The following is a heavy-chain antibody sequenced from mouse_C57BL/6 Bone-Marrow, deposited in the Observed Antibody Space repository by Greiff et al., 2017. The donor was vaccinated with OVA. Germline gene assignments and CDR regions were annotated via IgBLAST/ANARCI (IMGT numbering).Heavy chain of an antibody. D-gene: IGHD4-1*01. V-gene: IGHV5-17*01. Sequence: EVKLKESGGGLVKPGGSLKLSCAASGFTFSDYGMHWVRQAPEKGLEWVAYISSGSSTIYYADTVKGRFTISRDNAKNTLFLQMTSLRSEDTAMYYCARGANWGAMDYWGQGTSVTVSS. CDR2: ISSGSSTI. J-gene: IGHJ4*01. CDR1: GFTFSDYG. CDR3: ARGANWGAMDY.